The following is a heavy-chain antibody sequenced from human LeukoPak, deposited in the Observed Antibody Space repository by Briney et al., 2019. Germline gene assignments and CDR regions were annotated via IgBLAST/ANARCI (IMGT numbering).Heavy chain of an antibody. CDR1: GGSISSYY. CDR2: IYYSGST. CDR3: ARGGNYYDSSGYYYFDY. D-gene: IGHD3-22*01. J-gene: IGHJ4*02. Sequence: SETLSLTCTVSGGSISSYYWSWIRQPPGKGLEWIGDIYYSGSTNYNPSLKSRVTISVDTSKNQFSLKLSSVTAADTAVYYCARGGNYYDSSGYYYFDYWGQGTLVTVSS. V-gene: IGHV4-59*01.